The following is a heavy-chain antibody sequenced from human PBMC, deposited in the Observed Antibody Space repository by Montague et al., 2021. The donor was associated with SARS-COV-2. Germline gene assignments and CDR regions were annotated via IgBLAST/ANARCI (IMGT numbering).Heavy chain of an antibody. V-gene: IGHV4-61*02. CDR2: IYTSGST. CDR3: AGVPSGILSGFYSFYFDF. CDR1: GASIISGSYY. Sequence: TLSLTCSVSGASIISGSYYWSWIRQPAGKGLEWIGRIYTSGSTDYNPSLKSRVTMSADTSKNQFSMKLTYATAADTAVYYCAGVPSGILSGFYSFYFDFWGQGMLVTVS. J-gene: IGHJ4*02. D-gene: IGHD3-9*01.